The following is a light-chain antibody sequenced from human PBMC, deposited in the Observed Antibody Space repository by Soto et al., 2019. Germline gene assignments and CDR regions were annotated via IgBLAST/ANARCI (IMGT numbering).Light chain of an antibody. CDR2: GAS. Sequence: NVFAQASSTPSLSPRERATPSCKASQSVSSSYLAWYQQKPGQAPRLLIYGASSRATGIPDRFSGSGSGTDFTLTISRLEPEDFAVYYCQQYGSSPLTFGGGTKVDIK. J-gene: IGKJ4*01. V-gene: IGKV3-20*01. CDR1: QSVSSSY. CDR3: QQYGSSPLT.